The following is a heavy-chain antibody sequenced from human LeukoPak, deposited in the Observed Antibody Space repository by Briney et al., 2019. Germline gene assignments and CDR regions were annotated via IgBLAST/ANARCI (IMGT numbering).Heavy chain of an antibody. CDR2: ISSNCRTI. Sequence: GESLTLSCAASGFTFSSYEMKWVRQAPGEGVEGVSYISSNCRTIYYADSVKGRFTISRDNSKNSLSLQMNCLSAEHTAVYYCVGRGITMIGWTWGKG. CDR1: GFTFSSYE. J-gene: IGHJ6*03. V-gene: IGHV3-48*03. CDR3: VGRGITMIGWT. D-gene: IGHD3-22*01.